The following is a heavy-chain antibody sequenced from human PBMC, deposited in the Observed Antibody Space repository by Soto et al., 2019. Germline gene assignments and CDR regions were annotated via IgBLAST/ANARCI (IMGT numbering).Heavy chain of an antibody. Sequence: QVQLQESGPGLVRPSETLSLTCTVSGGSISSSYWSWIRQPPGKGLEWIAYIYSSGSTNYNPSLTSRVTISVDTSKNQFSLRLSSVTAADTAVYYCANRSGGYYPFWGQGTLVTVSS. CDR2: IYSSGST. J-gene: IGHJ1*01. D-gene: IGHD3-22*01. V-gene: IGHV4-59*08. CDR3: ANRSGGYYPF. CDR1: GGSISSSY.